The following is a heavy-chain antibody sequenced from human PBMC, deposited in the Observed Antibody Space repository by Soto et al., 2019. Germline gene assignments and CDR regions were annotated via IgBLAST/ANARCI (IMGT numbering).Heavy chain of an antibody. CDR3: ARAAKYDFWSGYQSLTHYGMDV. D-gene: IGHD3-3*01. CDR2: ISSSGRTI. J-gene: IGHJ6*02. Sequence: GGSLRLSCAASGFTLSDYYMSWIRQAPGKGLEWISYISSSGRTIYYADSAKGRFTISRDNSKNTLYLQMNSLRAEDTAVYYCARAAKYDFWSGYQSLTHYGMDVWGQGTTVTVSS. V-gene: IGHV3-11*04. CDR1: GFTLSDYY.